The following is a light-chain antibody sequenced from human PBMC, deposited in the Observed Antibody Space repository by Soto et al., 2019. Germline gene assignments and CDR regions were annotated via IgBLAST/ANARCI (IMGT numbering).Light chain of an antibody. CDR1: QALSNY. Sequence: DIQMTQSPSTLSGSVGDTVTITCQASQALSNYLAWYQQKPGKAPDLLIYSASTLQGGVPSRFSGSGSETEFSLTIRALQPEDFATYYCQQLSRYPLTFGGGTKVDIK. J-gene: IGKJ4*01. CDR3: QQLSRYPLT. CDR2: SAS. V-gene: IGKV1-9*01.